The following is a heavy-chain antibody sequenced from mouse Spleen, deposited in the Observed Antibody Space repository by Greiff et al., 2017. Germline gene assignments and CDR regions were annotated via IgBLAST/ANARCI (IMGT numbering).Heavy chain of an antibody. D-gene: IGHD2-2*01. CDR2: INPNNGGT. V-gene: IGHV1-26*01. J-gene: IGHJ2*01. CDR3: ASYGYDGYFDY. Sequence: VQLQQSGPELVKPGASVKISCKASGYTFTDYYMNWVKQSHGKSLEWIGDINPNNGGTSYNQKFKGKATLTVDKSSSTAYMELRSLTSEDSAVYYCASYGYDGYFDYWGQGTTLTVSS. CDR1: GYTFTDYY.